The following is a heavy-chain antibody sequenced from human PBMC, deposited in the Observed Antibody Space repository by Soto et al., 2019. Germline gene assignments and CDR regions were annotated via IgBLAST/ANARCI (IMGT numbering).Heavy chain of an antibody. Sequence: QVQLVESGGGGVQPGRSLRLSCAASGFTFSSYGMHWVRQAPGKGLEWVAVISYDGSNKYYADSVKGRFTISRDNSKNTLYLQMNSLRAEDTAVYYCATSRDEYYFDYWGQGTLVTVSS. CDR2: ISYDGSNK. J-gene: IGHJ4*02. D-gene: IGHD2-2*01. V-gene: IGHV3-30*03. CDR3: ATSRDEYYFDY. CDR1: GFTFSSYG.